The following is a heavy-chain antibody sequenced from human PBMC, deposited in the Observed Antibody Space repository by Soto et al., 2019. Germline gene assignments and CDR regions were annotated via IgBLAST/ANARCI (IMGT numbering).Heavy chain of an antibody. Sequence: PGGSLRLSCAASGFTFRSYAMSWVRQAPGKGLEWVSGISGSGISTHYADSVKGRFTVSRDNSKNTLYLQMNRLRAEDTAVYNCAKEPVGPDWYFDLWGRGTLVTVS. CDR1: GFTFRSYA. CDR3: AKEPVGPDWYFDL. CDR2: ISGSGIST. J-gene: IGHJ2*01. V-gene: IGHV3-23*01.